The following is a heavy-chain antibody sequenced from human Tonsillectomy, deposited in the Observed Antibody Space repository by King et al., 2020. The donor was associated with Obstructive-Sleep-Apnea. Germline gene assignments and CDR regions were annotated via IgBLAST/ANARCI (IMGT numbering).Heavy chain of an antibody. CDR3: AREASRSSGWYSLGLGYFDY. J-gene: IGHJ4*02. CDR2: ISSSSSYI. V-gene: IGHV3-21*04. Sequence: VQLVESGGGLVKPGGSLRLSCAASGFTFSSYSMNWVRQAPGKGLEWVSSISSSSSYIYYADSVKGRFTISRDNAKNSLYLQMNSLRAEDTALYYCAREASRSSGWYSLGLGYFDYWGQGTLVTVSS. CDR1: GFTFSSYS. D-gene: IGHD6-19*01.